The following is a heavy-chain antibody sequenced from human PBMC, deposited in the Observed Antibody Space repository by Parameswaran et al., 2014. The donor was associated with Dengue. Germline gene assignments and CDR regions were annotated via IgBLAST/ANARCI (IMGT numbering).Heavy chain of an antibody. CDR3: TTDTYYYDSSGYTFDY. D-gene: IGHD3-22*01. J-gene: IGHJ4*02. CDR2: IKSKTDGGTT. Sequence: VRQMPGKGLEWVGRIKSKTDGGTTDYAAPVKGRFTISRDDSKNTLYLQMNSLKTEDTAVYYCTTDTYYYDSSGYTFDYWGQGTLVTVSS. V-gene: IGHV3-15*01.